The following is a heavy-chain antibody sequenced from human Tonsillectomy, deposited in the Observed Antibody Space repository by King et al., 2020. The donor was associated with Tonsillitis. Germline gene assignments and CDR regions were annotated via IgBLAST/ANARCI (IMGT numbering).Heavy chain of an antibody. CDR1: GFTFSNYG. CDR2: IAYDASYE. Sequence: QLVQSGGGVVQPGRSLRLSCATSGFTFSNYGMHWVRQAPGKGLEWVALIAYDASYENYADSVKGRFAISRDNSKNTLYLEMNSLRVEDTSVYYCAKDGIALSDWYFDLWGRGTLVTVSS. D-gene: IGHD3-16*02. V-gene: IGHV3-30*18. CDR3: AKDGIALSDWYFDL. J-gene: IGHJ2*01.